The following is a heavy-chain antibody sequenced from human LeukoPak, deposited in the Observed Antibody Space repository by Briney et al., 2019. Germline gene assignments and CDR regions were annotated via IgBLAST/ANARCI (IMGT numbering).Heavy chain of an antibody. CDR1: GGSISSYY. V-gene: IGHV4-59*01. Sequence: PSETLSLTCTVSGGSISSYYWSWIRQPPGKGLEWIGYIYYSGSTNYNPSLKSRVTISVDTSKNQFSLKLSSVTAADTAVYYCARDLFGSDGMDVWGQGTTVTVSS. D-gene: IGHD3-10*01. CDR3: ARDLFGSDGMDV. J-gene: IGHJ6*02. CDR2: IYYSGST.